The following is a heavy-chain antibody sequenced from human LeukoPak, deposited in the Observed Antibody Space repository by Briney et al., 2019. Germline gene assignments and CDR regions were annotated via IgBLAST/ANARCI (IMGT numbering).Heavy chain of an antibody. CDR3: AHSLDSTSWYGYYYYMDV. CDR1: GFSLRTPGAG. J-gene: IGHJ6*03. CDR2: IYWDDDK. Sequence: SGPALSQPPHPLTLTFSFSGFSLRTPGAGVGWVRQPPVKALEWLGFIYWDDDKRYRPSLKSRLTITKDTSKSQVVLTVTNVDPVDTATYFCAHSLDSTSWYGYYYYMDVWGKGTTVTVSS. V-gene: IGHV2-5*02. D-gene: IGHD2-2*01.